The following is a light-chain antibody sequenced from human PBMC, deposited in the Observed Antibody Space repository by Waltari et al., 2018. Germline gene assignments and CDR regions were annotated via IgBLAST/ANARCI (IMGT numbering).Light chain of an antibody. CDR1: SNDVGGYDY. CDR2: DVT. Sequence: QSALTQPPSASGSPGQSVTISCTGTSNDVGGYDYVSWYQHHPGKAPKLIIYDVTRLRPVVSDRFSGSKSGNTASLTVSGLQAEDEADYYCSSYAGSNILFVFGTGTKVTVL. J-gene: IGLJ1*01. CDR3: SSYAGSNILFV. V-gene: IGLV2-8*01.